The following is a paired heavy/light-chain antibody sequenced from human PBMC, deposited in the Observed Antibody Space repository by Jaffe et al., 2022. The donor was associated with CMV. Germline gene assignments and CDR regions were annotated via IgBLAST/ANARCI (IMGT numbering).Light chain of an antibody. Sequence: EIVLTQSPGTLSLSPGERATLSCRASQSFSSSYIAWYQQKPGQAPRLLCYGASTRATGIPDRFSVSGSGTDFTLTISRLEPEDFAVYYCQQYAFTLGTFGQGTKVEIK. CDR3: QQYAFTLGT. J-gene: IGKJ1*01. CDR1: QSFSSSY. V-gene: IGKV3-20*01. CDR2: GAS.
Heavy chain of an antibody. CDR3: ARDTTGFSTGYYTGMDV. D-gene: IGHD2-2*02. J-gene: IGHJ6*02. CDR1: GFTVSSNY. V-gene: IGHV3-53*01. Sequence: EVQLVESGGGLIQPGGSLRLSCAASGFTVSSNYMSWVRQAPGKGLEWVSLTFSGGFTYYADSVKGRFTISRDNSQNTLILQMSSLRAEDTGVYYCARDTTGFSTGYYTGMDVWGQGTTVTVSS. CDR2: TFSGGFT.